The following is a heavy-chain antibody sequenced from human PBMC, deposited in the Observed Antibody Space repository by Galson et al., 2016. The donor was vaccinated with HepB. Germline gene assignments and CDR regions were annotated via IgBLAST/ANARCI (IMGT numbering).Heavy chain of an antibody. D-gene: IGHD2-2*01. CDR2: INTNTGNP. CDR3: ARNFTGLYCSSTGCQGGYKYSAMDV. V-gene: IGHV7-4-1*02. Sequence: SVKVSCKASGYPFTTNTLNWVRQAPGQGLEWMGWINTNTGNPTYDQGFTGRFVFSLDTSVNTAYLQISSLKAEDTAVYYCARNFTGLYCSSTGCQGGYKYSAMDVWGQGATVTVSS. J-gene: IGHJ6*02. CDR1: GYPFTTNT.